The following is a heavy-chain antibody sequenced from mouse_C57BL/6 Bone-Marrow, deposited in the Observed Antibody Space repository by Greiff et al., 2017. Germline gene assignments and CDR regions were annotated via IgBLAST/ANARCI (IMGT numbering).Heavy chain of an antibody. Sequence: LQQSVAELVRPGASVKLSCTASGFNIKDDYMHWVKQRPEQGLEWIGGLDPENGDTEYASKFPGKATITLDTSSYTAYLHVSSLTSEDTAVYYCTRIGYWGQGTLVTVSA. CDR1: GFNIKDDY. J-gene: IGHJ3*01. CDR2: LDPENGDT. CDR3: TRIGY. V-gene: IGHV14-4*01.